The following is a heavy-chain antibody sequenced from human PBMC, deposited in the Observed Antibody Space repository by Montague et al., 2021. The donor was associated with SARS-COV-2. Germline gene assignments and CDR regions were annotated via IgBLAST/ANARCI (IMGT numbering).Heavy chain of an antibody. CDR1: GGSISSSSYY. Sequence: SETLSLTCTVSGGSISSSSYYWGWIRQPPGKGLEWIGSIYYSGSTYCNPSLKSRVTISVDTSKNQFSLKLSSVTAADTAVYYCARVGRQQLVRLSGMDVWGQGTRSPSP. CDR2: IYYSGST. J-gene: IGHJ6*02. D-gene: IGHD6-13*01. V-gene: IGHV4-39*07. CDR3: ARVGRQQLVRLSGMDV.